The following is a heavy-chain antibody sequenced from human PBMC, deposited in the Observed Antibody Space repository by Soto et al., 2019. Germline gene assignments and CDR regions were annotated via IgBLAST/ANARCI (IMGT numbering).Heavy chain of an antibody. CDR3: AADAGEGSFGAFDI. V-gene: IGHV1-58*01. CDR2: IVVGSGNT. D-gene: IGHD7-27*01. CDR1: GFTFTSSA. Sequence: ASVKVSCKASGFTFTSSAVQWVRQARGQRLEWIGWIVVGSGNTNYAQKFQERVTITRDMSTSTAYMELSSLRSEDMAVYYCAADAGEGSFGAFDIWGQGTMVTVSS. J-gene: IGHJ3*02.